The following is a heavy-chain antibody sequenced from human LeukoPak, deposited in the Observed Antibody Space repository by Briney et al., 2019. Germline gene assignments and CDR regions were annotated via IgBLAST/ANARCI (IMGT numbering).Heavy chain of an antibody. CDR2: ISYDGSNK. D-gene: IGHD6-19*01. Sequence: GGSLRLSCAASGFTFSSYAMHWVRQAPGKGLEWVVVISYDGSNKYYADSVKGRFTISRDNSKNTLYLQMNSLRAEDTAVYYCAREDSGWYYYYYYGMDVWGQGTTVTVSS. V-gene: IGHV3-30*04. CDR3: AREDSGWYYYYYYGMDV. J-gene: IGHJ6*02. CDR1: GFTFSSYA.